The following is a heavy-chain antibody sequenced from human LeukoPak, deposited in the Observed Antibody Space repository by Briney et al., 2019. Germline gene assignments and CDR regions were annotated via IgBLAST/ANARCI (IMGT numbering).Heavy chain of an antibody. CDR2: ISYDGSNK. CDR3: AKDLGGNSASFDY. D-gene: IGHD4-23*01. J-gene: IGHJ4*02. V-gene: IGHV3-30*18. Sequence: GGSLRLSCAASGFTFSSYGMHWVRQAPGKGLEWVAVISYDGSNKYYADSVKGRFTISRDNSKNTLYLQMNSLRAEDTAVYYCAKDLGGNSASFDYWGQGTLVTVSS. CDR1: GFTFSSYG.